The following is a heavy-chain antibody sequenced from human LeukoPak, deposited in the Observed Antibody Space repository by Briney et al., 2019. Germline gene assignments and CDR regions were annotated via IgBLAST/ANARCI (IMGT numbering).Heavy chain of an antibody. CDR3: ARDREVGLFDY. V-gene: IGHV3-21*01. J-gene: IGHJ4*02. CDR1: GFTFSSYS. D-gene: IGHD1-26*01. CDR2: ISSSSSYI. Sequence: PGGSLRLSCAASGFTFSSYSMSWVRQAPGKGLEWVSSISSSSSYIYYADSVKGRFTISRDNAKNSLYLQMNSLRAEDTAVYYCARDREVGLFDYWGQGTLVTVSS.